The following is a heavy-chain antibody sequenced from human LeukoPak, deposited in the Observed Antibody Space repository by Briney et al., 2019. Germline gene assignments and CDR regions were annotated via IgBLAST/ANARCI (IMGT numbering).Heavy chain of an antibody. CDR3: IKSGNSVLIAAHSPFDY. D-gene: IGHD2-15*01. CDR2: ISWNSGRE. J-gene: IGHJ4*02. Sequence: GGSLRLSCAASGFTFDDYAMHWVRQVPGKGLEWVSGISWNSGREDYADSVKGRFTISRDNANNSLYLQMNSLRAEDTALYHCIKSGNSVLIAAHSPFDYWGQGALVSVSS. CDR1: GFTFDDYA. V-gene: IGHV3-9*01.